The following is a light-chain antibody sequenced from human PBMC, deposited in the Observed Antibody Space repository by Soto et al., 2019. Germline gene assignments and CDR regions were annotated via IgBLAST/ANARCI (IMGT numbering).Light chain of an antibody. V-gene: IGKV1-5*03. Sequence: DRHMSQSPSTLSASVGDRGTITCRASQNINSWLAWYQQKPGKAPKLLIYEASSLEKGVPARFGGSGSGTEFTLTISSLQPDDFATYYCQQYNVYSWTFGQGAKVDIK. J-gene: IGKJ1*01. CDR1: QNINSW. CDR2: EAS. CDR3: QQYNVYSWT.